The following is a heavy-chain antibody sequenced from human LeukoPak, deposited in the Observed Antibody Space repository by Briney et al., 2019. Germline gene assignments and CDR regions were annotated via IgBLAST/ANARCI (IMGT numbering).Heavy chain of an antibody. Sequence: GGSLRLSCAASGFTFSDYYMSWVRQAPGKGLEWVSYISSSSSYTNYADSVKGRFTISRDNAKNSLYLQMNSLRAEDTAVYYCAKEVHSSSWYPFSDYYYYYGMDVWGQGTTVTVSS. J-gene: IGHJ6*02. V-gene: IGHV3-11*06. CDR3: AKEVHSSSWYPFSDYYYYYGMDV. CDR2: ISSSSSYT. CDR1: GFTFSDYY. D-gene: IGHD6-13*01.